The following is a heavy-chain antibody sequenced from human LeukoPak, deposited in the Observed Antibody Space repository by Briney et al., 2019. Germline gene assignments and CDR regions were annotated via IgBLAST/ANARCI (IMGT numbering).Heavy chain of an antibody. CDR2: ISGSGGST. CDR1: GFTFSSYA. V-gene: IGHV3-23*01. Sequence: GGSLRLSCAASGFTFSSYAMSWVRQAPGKGLEWVSAISGSGGSTYYADSVKGRFTISRDSPKNTLYLQMNRLRAEDTAVYYCAKSEQRYCSGGSCPLSAFDIWGQGTMVTVSS. D-gene: IGHD2-15*01. J-gene: IGHJ3*02. CDR3: AKSEQRYCSGGSCPLSAFDI.